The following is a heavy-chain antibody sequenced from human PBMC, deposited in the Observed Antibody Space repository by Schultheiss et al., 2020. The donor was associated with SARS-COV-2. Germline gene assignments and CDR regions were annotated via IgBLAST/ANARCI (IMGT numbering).Heavy chain of an antibody. CDR2: ISYDGSNK. V-gene: IGHV3-30*07. Sequence: GGSLRLSCAASGFTFSSYTMHWVRQAPGKGLEWVAVISYDGSNKYYADSVKGRFTISRDIAKNTLFLQMNSLRAEDTAVYYCARDLSGSYFGFDYWGQGTLVTVSS. D-gene: IGHD1-26*01. CDR1: GFTFSSYT. J-gene: IGHJ4*02. CDR3: ARDLSGSYFGFDY.